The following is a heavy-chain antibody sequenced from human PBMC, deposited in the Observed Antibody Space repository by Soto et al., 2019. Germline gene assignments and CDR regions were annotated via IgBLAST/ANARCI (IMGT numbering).Heavy chain of an antibody. Sequence: PSETLSLTCTVSGGSISSYYWGWIRQPPGKGLEWIGYIYYSGSTNYNPSLKSRVTISVDTSKNQFSLKLSSVTAADTAVYYCARDGDGYNFGAFDIWGQGTMVTVSS. CDR3: ARDGDGYNFGAFDI. J-gene: IGHJ3*02. CDR1: GGSISSYY. V-gene: IGHV4-59*01. D-gene: IGHD2-21*01. CDR2: IYYSGST.